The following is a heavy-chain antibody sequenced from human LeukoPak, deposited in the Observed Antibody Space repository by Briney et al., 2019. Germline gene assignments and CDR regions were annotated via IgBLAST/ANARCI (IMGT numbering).Heavy chain of an antibody. V-gene: IGHV1-69*13. J-gene: IGHJ4*02. Sequence: GASVKVSCKASGGTFSSYAISWVRQAPGQGLEWMGGIIPNFSTTNYAQKFQGRVTITADESTSTAYMELSSLRSEDTAVYYCAREMLAYCGGDCNYPFGYWGQGTLVTVSS. CDR2: IIPNFSTT. CDR3: AREMLAYCGGDCNYPFGY. D-gene: IGHD2-21*02. CDR1: GGTFSSYA.